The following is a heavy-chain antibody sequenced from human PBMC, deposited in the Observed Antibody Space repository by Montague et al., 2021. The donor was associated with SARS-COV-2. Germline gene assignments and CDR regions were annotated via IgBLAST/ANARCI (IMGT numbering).Heavy chain of an antibody. CDR2: IWYDGSNK. D-gene: IGHD2-15*01. CDR1: GFTFSSYG. CDR3: ARESDIAPYAYGMDV. Sequence: SLRLSCAASGFTFSSYGMHWVRQAPGKGLEWVAVIWYDGSNKYYADSVKGRFTISTSNAKNLLYLQMNSLRAEDTAIYYCARESDIAPYAYGMDVWGQGTTVTVSS. J-gene: IGHJ6*02. V-gene: IGHV3-33*01.